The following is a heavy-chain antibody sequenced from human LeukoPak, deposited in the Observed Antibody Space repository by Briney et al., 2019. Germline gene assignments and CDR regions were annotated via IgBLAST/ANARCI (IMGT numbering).Heavy chain of an antibody. V-gene: IGHV3-53*01. CDR3: ARATQEWPPGAFDI. CDR2: IYSGGNT. J-gene: IGHJ3*02. CDR1: GFTVSSNY. D-gene: IGHD3-3*01. Sequence: GGSLRLSCAVSGFTVSSNYMSWVRQAPGKGLEWVSIIYSGGNTYYADSVKGRFTISRDNSKSTLYLQMNSLRAEDTAVYYCARATQEWPPGAFDIWGQGTMVTVSS.